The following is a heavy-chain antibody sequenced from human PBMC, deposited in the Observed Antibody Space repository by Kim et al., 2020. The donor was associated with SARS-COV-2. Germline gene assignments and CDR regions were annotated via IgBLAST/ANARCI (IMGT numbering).Heavy chain of an antibody. CDR2: IYYSGST. J-gene: IGHJ2*01. V-gene: IGHV4-59*13. Sequence: SETLSLTCTVSGGSISSYYWSWIRQPPGKGLEWIGYIYYSGSTNYNPSLKSRVTISVDTSKNQFSLKLSSVTAADTAVYYCARDLGIHKKYSSSWGGYWYFDLWGRGTLVTVSS. CDR1: GGSISSYY. D-gene: IGHD6-13*01. CDR3: ARDLGIHKKYSSSWGGYWYFDL.